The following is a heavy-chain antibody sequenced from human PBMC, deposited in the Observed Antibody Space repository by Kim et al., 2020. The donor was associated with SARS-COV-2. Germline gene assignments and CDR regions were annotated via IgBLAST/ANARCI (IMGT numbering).Heavy chain of an antibody. Sequence: GGSLRLSCVASGFTFSNYGMHWVRQAPGKGLEWVAVISYDENNKYYADSVKGRFTISRDISKKTLYLQMDRLRAEDTAVYYCARDCLRDGSGNYFSDNGGQGTLVTVSS. CDR1: GFTFSNYG. CDR3: ARDCLRDGSGNYFSDN. V-gene: IGHV3-33*05. D-gene: IGHD3-10*01. CDR2: ISYDENNK. J-gene: IGHJ4*02.